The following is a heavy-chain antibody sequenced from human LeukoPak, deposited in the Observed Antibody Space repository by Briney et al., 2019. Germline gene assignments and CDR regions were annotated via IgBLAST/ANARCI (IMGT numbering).Heavy chain of an antibody. CDR1: GFTFSVYG. Sequence: PGGSLRHSCAASGFTFSVYGMHWVRQAPGKGLEWVAFIYYDGSIEYYVDPVKGRFTVSRDNSKNTLFLQLNNLRAEDTAVYYCARDGSTNYQNWFDPWGQGTLVTVSS. J-gene: IGHJ5*02. V-gene: IGHV3-33*01. CDR2: IYYDGSIE. D-gene: IGHD2-8*01. CDR3: ARDGSTNYQNWFDP.